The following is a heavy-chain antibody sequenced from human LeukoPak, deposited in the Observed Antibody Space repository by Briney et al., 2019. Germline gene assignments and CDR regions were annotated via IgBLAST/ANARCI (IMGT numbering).Heavy chain of an antibody. D-gene: IGHD2-2*01. CDR3: ARAYFSYCSSTSCYWFDP. CDR2: INAGNGNT. CDR1: GYTFTSYA. J-gene: IGHJ5*02. Sequence: ASVKVSCKASGYTFTSYAMHWVRQAPGQRLEWMGWINAGNGNTKYSQKFQGRVTITRNTSISTAYMELSSLRSEDTAVYYCARAYFSYCSSTSCYWFDPWGQGTLVTVSS. V-gene: IGHV1-3*01.